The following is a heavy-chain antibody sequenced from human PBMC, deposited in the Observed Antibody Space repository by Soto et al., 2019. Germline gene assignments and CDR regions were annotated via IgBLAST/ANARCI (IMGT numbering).Heavy chain of an antibody. J-gene: IGHJ4*02. CDR3: TSSYGV. V-gene: IGHV3-73*01. D-gene: IGHD2-21*01. CDR2: IRSKANNYAT. Sequence: GGSLRLSCAASGFTFSDSTMHWVRQASGKGLEWVGRIRSKANNYATSYAASVKGRFTISRDDSKNTAYLQMNSLKTEDTAVYYCTSSYGVWGQGTLVTVSS. CDR1: GFTFSDST.